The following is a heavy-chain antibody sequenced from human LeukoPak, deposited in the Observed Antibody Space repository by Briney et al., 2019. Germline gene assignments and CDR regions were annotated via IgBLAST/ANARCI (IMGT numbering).Heavy chain of an antibody. CDR2: IKQDGSEK. Sequence: PGGSLRLSCAASGFTFSSYWMSWVRQAPGKGLEWVANIKQDGSEKYYVDSVKGRFTIPRDNAKNSLYQQMNGLRAEDTALYYCAKSGYNRFDYWGQGTLVTVSS. J-gene: IGHJ4*02. CDR3: AKSGYNRFDY. V-gene: IGHV3-7*03. D-gene: IGHD5-24*01. CDR1: GFTFSSYW.